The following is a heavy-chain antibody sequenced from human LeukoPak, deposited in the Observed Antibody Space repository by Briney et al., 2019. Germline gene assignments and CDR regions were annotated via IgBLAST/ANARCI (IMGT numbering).Heavy chain of an antibody. J-gene: IGHJ3*02. Sequence: AESLTLSCAASGFTFSSYAMNWICQAPDKGLELVAVISYDGCNKYYAVAVKGRFTIYRDNSKNTLYLQMNSLRAEDTAVYYCARTYCGGDCYDAFDIWGQGTMVTVSS. V-gene: IGHV3-30-3*01. D-gene: IGHD2-21*02. CDR3: ARTYCGGDCYDAFDI. CDR2: ISYDGCNK. CDR1: GFTFSSYA.